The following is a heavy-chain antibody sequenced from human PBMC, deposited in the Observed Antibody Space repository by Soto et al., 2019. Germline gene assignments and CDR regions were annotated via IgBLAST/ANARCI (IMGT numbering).Heavy chain of an antibody. V-gene: IGHV1-18*01. CDR2: ISAYNGKT. J-gene: IGHJ6*03. CDR1: GYTFTSYG. Sequence: ASVKVSCKASGYTFTSYGFGWARQAPGQGLEWMGWISAYNGKTNYPQKFQGRVTMTTDTSTSTAYMEVRSLGSDDTAVYYCARGLLYGDYVNYYYYYYMDVWGKGTTVTVSS. D-gene: IGHD4-17*01. CDR3: ARGLLYGDYVNYYYYYYMDV.